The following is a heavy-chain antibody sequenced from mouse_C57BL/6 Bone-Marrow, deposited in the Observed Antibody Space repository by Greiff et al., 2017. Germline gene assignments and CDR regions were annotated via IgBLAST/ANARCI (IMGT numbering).Heavy chain of an antibody. CDR2: SRNKANDYTT. CDR1: GFTFSDFY. V-gene: IGHV7-1*01. D-gene: IGHD1-1*01. Sequence: EVKVVESGGGLVQSGRSLRLSCATSGFTFSDFYMEWVRQAPGKGLEWIAASRNKANDYTTEYSASVKGRFIVSRDTSQSILYLQMHALRAEDTAIYYCARDLSYYWSSYWYFDVWGTGTTVTVSS. J-gene: IGHJ1*03. CDR3: ARDLSYYWSSYWYFDV.